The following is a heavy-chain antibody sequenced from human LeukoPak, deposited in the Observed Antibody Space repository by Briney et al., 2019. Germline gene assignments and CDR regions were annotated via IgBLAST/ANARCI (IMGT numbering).Heavy chain of an antibody. J-gene: IGHJ3*02. CDR2: IYHSGST. V-gene: IGHV4-38-2*02. Sequence: PSETLSLTCTVSGYSISSGYYWGWIRQPPGKGLEWIGSIYHSGSTYYNPSLKSRVTISVDTSKNQFSLKLSSVTAADTAVYYCARRRYFDRGAFDIWGQGTMVTVSS. CDR3: ARRRYFDRGAFDI. D-gene: IGHD3-9*01. CDR1: GYSISSGYY.